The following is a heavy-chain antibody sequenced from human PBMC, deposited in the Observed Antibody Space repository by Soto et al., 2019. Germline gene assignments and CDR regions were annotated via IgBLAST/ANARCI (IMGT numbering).Heavy chain of an antibody. D-gene: IGHD6-19*01. CDR3: AGDSYSSGYYYFDY. J-gene: IGHJ4*02. CDR1: GFTFSSYA. CDR2: ISYDGSNK. V-gene: IGHV3-30-3*01. Sequence: GGSLRLSCAASGFTFSSYAMHWVRQAPGKGLEWVAVISYDGSNKYYADSVKGRFTISRDNSKNTLYLQMNSLRAEDTAVYYCAGDSYSSGYYYFDYWGQGTLVTVSS.